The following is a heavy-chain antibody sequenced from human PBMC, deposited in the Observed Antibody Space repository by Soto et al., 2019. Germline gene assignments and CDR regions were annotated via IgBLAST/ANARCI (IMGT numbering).Heavy chain of an antibody. D-gene: IGHD3-22*01. J-gene: IGHJ6*02. CDR2: IYHSGST. CDR1: GYSISSGYY. V-gene: IGHV4-38-2*01. Sequence: LSLTCAVSGYSISSGYYWGWIRQPPGKGLEWIGSIYHSGSTYYNPSLKSRVTISVDTSKNQFSLKLSSVTAADTAVYYCARVGLRGYYDSSGYYSYYYYGMDVWGQGTTVTVSS. CDR3: ARVGLRGYYDSSGYYSYYYYGMDV.